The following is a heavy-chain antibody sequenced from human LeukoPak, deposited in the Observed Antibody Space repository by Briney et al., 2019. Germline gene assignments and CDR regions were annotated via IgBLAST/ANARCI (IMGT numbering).Heavy chain of an antibody. CDR2: IYYSGST. CDR3: ARADGDYGGWFDP. Sequence: ETLSLTCTVSGGSISSSNYYWGWIRQPPGKGLEWIGSIYYSGSTYYNPSLKSRVTISVDTSKNQFSLKLSSVTAADTAVYYCARADGDYGGWFDPWGQGTLVTVSS. J-gene: IGHJ5*02. V-gene: IGHV4-39*07. CDR1: GGSISSSNYY. D-gene: IGHD4-17*01.